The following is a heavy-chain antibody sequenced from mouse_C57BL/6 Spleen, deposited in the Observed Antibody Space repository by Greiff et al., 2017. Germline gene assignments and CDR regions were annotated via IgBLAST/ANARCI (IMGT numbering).Heavy chain of an antibody. Sequence: QVQLQQPGAELVKPGASVKLSCKASGYTFTSYWMHWVKQRPGQGLEWIGMIHPNSGSTNYNEKFKSKATLTVDKSSSTAYMQLSSLTSEDSAVYYCARKGEYERWYFDVWGTGTTVTVSS. V-gene: IGHV1-64*01. CDR2: IHPNSGST. J-gene: IGHJ1*03. CDR3: ARKGEYERWYFDV. D-gene: IGHD2-10*02. CDR1: GYTFTSYW.